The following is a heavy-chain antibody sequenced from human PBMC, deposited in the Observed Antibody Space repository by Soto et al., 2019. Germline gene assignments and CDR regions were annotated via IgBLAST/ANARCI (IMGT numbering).Heavy chain of an antibody. D-gene: IGHD2-8*01. V-gene: IGHV4-59*02. J-gene: IGHJ4*02. Sequence: PSETLSLTCTLSGDSVTNYFWSWMRQPPGKGLEWIGHMYHGGRTNYSPSLKSRVTMSLDSSKNQFSLNLSSVTAAGTAVYFCARDPGYCTNGVCPIFDFWGQGVLVTVSS. CDR1: GDSVTNYF. CDR2: MYHGGRT. CDR3: ARDPGYCTNGVCPIFDF.